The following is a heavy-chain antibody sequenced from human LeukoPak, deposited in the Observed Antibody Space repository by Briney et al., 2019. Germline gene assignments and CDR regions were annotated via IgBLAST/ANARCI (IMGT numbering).Heavy chain of an antibody. CDR2: MNPSSGDT. CDR3: TREHDKPMMHWYFSL. Sequence: ASVKVSCKASGYTFTGYYIHWVRQAPGQGPEWMGWMNPSSGDTGIAQKFQGRLTLTRDTSLSTAYMELSHLTSEDTAIYFCTREHDKPMMHWYFSLWGRGSLVTVSS. J-gene: IGHJ2*01. CDR1: GYTFTGYY. V-gene: IGHV1-8*02. D-gene: IGHD1/OR15-1a*01.